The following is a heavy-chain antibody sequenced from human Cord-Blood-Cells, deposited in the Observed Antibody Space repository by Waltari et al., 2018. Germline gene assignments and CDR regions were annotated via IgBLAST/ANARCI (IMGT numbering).Heavy chain of an antibody. Sequence: QVQLQQWGSGLLKPSETLSLTCAAHGGSFSGYYWSLIRQPHRKGLEWIGETHHSGSPNYNPALKSRVTISVDTSKNQFSLKLSSVTAADTAVYYCARRPYYYDSSGYLLVDYWGQGTLVTVSS. CDR1: GGSFSGYY. V-gene: IGHV4-34*01. CDR2: THHSGSP. J-gene: IGHJ4*02. D-gene: IGHD3-22*01. CDR3: ARRPYYYDSSGYLLVDY.